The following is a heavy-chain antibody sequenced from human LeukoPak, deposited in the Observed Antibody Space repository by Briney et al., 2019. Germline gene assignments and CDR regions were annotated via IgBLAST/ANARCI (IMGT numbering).Heavy chain of an antibody. D-gene: IGHD4-17*01. CDR1: GGSISSYY. V-gene: IGHV4-59*08. Sequence: SETLSLTCTVSGGSISSYYWSWIRQPPGKGLEWIGYIYYSGSTNYNPSLKSRVTISVDTSKNQFSLKLSPVTAADTAVYYCARAEATVTTPFDYWGQGTLVTVSS. J-gene: IGHJ4*02. CDR3: ARAEATVTTPFDY. CDR2: IYYSGST.